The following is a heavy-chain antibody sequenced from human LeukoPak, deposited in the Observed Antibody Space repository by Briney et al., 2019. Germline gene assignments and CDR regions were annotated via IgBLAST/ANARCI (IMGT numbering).Heavy chain of an antibody. V-gene: IGHV3-23*01. CDR3: AKGASVWYMSECDH. Sequence: GGSLRLSCAASGFTFSSYAMSWVRQAPGKGLEWVSAISGSGGSTYYADSVKGRFTISRDNSKNTFYLQMNSLRVEDTAIYYCAKGASVWYMSECDHWGQGTLVTVSS. J-gene: IGHJ4*02. D-gene: IGHD6-19*01. CDR1: GFTFSSYA. CDR2: ISGSGGST.